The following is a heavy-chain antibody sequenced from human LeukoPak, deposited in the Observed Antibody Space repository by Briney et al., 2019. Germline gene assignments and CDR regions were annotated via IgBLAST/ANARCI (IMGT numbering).Heavy chain of an antibody. CDR2: IKQDGSET. Sequence: GSLRLSCGASGFTFNIFWMSWVRQAPGRGLEWVANIKQDGSETYYLDSVKGRFTLSRDNARNSLYLQMTSLSAEDTAVYYCARARGFSVGWAVDAFDIWGPGTVVTVSS. CDR3: ARARGFSVGWAVDAFDI. CDR1: GFTFNIFW. V-gene: IGHV3-7*01. J-gene: IGHJ3*02. D-gene: IGHD6-19*01.